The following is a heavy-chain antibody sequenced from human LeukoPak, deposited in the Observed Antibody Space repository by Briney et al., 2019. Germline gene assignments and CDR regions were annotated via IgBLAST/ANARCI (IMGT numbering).Heavy chain of an antibody. J-gene: IGHJ4*02. Sequence: PSETLSLTCAVYGGSFSGYYWSWLRQPPGKGLEWVGEINHSGTTYYNPSLKSRVTISVDTSKNQFSLRLSSVTAADTAVYYCATDPDFWSGYYYFDYWRQGTLVTVSP. CDR3: ATDPDFWSGYYYFDY. CDR1: GGSFSGYY. D-gene: IGHD3-3*01. CDR2: INHSGTT. V-gene: IGHV4-34*01.